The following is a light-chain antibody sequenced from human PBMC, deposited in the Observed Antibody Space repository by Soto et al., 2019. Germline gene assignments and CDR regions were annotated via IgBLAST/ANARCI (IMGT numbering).Light chain of an antibody. CDR1: SSNIGSKF. CDR3: AAWDDSLHVV. V-gene: IGLV1-47*01. Sequence: QSVLTQPPSASGTPGQRVTISCSGSSSNIGSKFVYWYQQLPGTAPKVLIYRNNQRPSGVPDRFSGSKSGTSASLAISWLRSEDEADYYCAAWDDSLHVVFGGGTKLTVL. J-gene: IGLJ2*01. CDR2: RNN.